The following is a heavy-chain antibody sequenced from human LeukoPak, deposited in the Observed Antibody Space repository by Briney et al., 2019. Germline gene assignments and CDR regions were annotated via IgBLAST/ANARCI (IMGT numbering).Heavy chain of an antibody. CDR2: INTSDGRA. CDR1: GYTLTNYF. D-gene: IGHD4-17*01. Sequence: ASVKVSCTASGYTLTNYFIHWVRQAPGQGLEWMGIINTSDGRATYAQEFQGRVTMSRDTSTVYMDLSSLRSEDTAVYYCARDSPHDYEFDLWGQGTLVTVSS. J-gene: IGHJ4*02. V-gene: IGHV1-46*01. CDR3: ARDSPHDYEFDL.